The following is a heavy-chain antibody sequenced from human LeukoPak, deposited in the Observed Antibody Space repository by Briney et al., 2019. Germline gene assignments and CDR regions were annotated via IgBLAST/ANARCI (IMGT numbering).Heavy chain of an antibody. V-gene: IGHV3-48*03. CDR3: ARPSHMGYYFDY. CDR2: ISSSGRTI. Sequence: PGGPLRLSCAASGFSFSSYEMNWVRQAPGKGLVWVSYISSSGRTIYYADSVKGRFTISRDNAKNSLYLQMNSLRVEDTAVYYCARPSHMGYYFDYWGQGTLVTVSS. CDR1: GFSFSSYE. D-gene: IGHD1-26*01. J-gene: IGHJ4*02.